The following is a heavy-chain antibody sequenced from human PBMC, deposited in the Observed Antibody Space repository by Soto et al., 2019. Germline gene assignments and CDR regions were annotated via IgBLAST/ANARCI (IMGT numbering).Heavy chain of an antibody. D-gene: IGHD3-3*01. J-gene: IGHJ5*02. CDR2: ISSSGSTI. Sequence: ESGGGLVQPGGSLRLSCAASGFTFSSYEMNWVRQAPGKGLEWVSYISSSGSTIYYADSVKGRFTISRDNAKNSLYLQMNSLIAEDTAVYYCARGHFDFWAANWFDPWGQGTLVTVSS. V-gene: IGHV3-48*03. CDR1: GFTFSSYE. CDR3: ARGHFDFWAANWFDP.